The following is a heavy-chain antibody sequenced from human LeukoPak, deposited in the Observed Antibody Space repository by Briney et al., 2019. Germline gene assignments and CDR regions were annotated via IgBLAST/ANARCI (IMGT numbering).Heavy chain of an antibody. CDR2: ISGGGRST. J-gene: IGHJ3*02. D-gene: IGHD3-22*01. Sequence: GGSLRLSCAASGFTFSTCAMSWVRQAPGKGLEWVSTISGGGRSTDYADSVKGHFTISRDNSKNTLYLQMNSLRAEDTAVYYCAKGVPYSYDSSGRRANGFGIWGQGTKVTVSS. CDR1: GFTFSTCA. CDR3: AKGVPYSYDSSGRRANGFGI. V-gene: IGHV3-23*01.